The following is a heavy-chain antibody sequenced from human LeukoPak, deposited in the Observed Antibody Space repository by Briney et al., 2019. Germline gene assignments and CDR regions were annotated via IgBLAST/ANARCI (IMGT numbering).Heavy chain of an antibody. CDR2: IYTSGST. V-gene: IGHV4-4*07. D-gene: IGHD3-22*01. CDR3: ARDSSGYYLTFDY. CDR1: GGSISSYY. Sequence: SETLSLTCTVSGGSISSYYWSWIRQSAGKGLEWIGRIYTSGSTNYNPSLQSRVAMSVDTSKNQFSLKLSSVTAADTAVYYCARDSSGYYLTFDYWGQGTLVTVSS. J-gene: IGHJ4*02.